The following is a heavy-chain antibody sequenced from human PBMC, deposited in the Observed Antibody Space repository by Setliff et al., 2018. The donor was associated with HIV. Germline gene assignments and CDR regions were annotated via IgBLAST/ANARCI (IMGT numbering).Heavy chain of an antibody. CDR1: GGTFRKYS. CDR2: IIPIFGST. V-gene: IGHV1-69*13. Sequence: GASVKVSCKASGGTFRKYSMNWVRQAPGQGLEWMGGIIPIFGSTTSAQKFQDRVTITADESKDTVEMELSSLTSDDTAVYYCARDDHYYDMGSILSDWFFDLWDRGTLVTVS. J-gene: IGHJ2*01. CDR3: ARDDHYYDMGSILSDWFFDL. D-gene: IGHD3-22*01.